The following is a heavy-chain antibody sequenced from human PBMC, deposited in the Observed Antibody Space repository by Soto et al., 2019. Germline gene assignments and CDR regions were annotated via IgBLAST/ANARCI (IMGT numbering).Heavy chain of an antibody. Sequence: GGSLRLSCATSGFPFSSYNMNWVRQAPGKGLQWVSSISSNRRYIYYADSVKGRFTISRDNSKNTLYLQMNSLRAEDTAVYYCAKASDYGGNFDYWGQGTLVPVSS. CDR3: AKASDYGGNFDY. D-gene: IGHD4-17*01. V-gene: IGHV3-21*01. CDR2: ISSNRRYI. J-gene: IGHJ4*02. CDR1: GFPFSSYN.